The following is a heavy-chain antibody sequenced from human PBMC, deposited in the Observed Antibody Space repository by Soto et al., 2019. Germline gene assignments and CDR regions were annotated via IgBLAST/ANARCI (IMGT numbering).Heavy chain of an antibody. CDR1: GGSMNNHY. V-gene: IGHV4-59*11. J-gene: IGHJ3*02. CDR2: IYYSGTT. Sequence: SETLSLTCTGSGGSMNNHYWSWIRQSPGRGLEWTGYIYYSGTTNYNPSLKSRVTISLDTSKNQFSLKLSSVTAADTAIYYCARNFCIGDCYSXGHAFDIWGQGTMVTVSS. CDR3: ARNFCIGDCYSXGHAFDI. D-gene: IGHD2-21*02.